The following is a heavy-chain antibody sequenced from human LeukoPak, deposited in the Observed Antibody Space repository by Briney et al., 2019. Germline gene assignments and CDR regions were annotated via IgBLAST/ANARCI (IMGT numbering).Heavy chain of an antibody. J-gene: IGHJ6*03. CDR2: IYTSGST. V-gene: IGHV4-4*09. CDR3: ARHHYYYYYMDV. CDR1: GGSISSYY. Sequence: SETLSLTCTVSGGSISSYYWSWIRQPPGKGLEWIGYIYTSGSTNYNPSLKRRVTTSVDTSKNQFSLKLSSVTAADTAVYYCARHHYYYYYMDVWGKGTTVTVSS.